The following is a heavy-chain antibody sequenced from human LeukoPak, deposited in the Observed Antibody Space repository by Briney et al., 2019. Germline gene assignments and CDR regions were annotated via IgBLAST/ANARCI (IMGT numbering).Heavy chain of an antibody. J-gene: IGHJ2*01. CDR1: GYSISSGYY. CDR3: AGNYDYVRPGYGYFDL. Sequence: SETLSLTCAVSGYSISSGYYWGWIRQPPGKGLEWIGSIYHSGSSYYNPSLKSRVTISVDTSKNQLSLKLSSVTAADTAVYYCAGNYDYVRPGYGYFDLWGRGTLVTVSS. CDR2: IYHSGSS. V-gene: IGHV4-38-2*01. D-gene: IGHD3-16*01.